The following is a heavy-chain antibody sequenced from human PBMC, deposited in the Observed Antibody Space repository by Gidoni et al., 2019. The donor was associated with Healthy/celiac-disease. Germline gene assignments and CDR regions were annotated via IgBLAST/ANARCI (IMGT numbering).Heavy chain of an antibody. CDR1: GGSFSGYY. V-gene: IGHV4-34*01. CDR3: ARGGAIVVVVAARGWFDP. J-gene: IGHJ5*02. Sequence: QVQLQQWGAGLLKPSETLSLTCAVYGGSFSGYYWSWIRQTPGKGLEWIGEINHSGSTNYNPSLKSRVTISVDTSKNQFSLKLSSVTAADTAVYYCARGGAIVVVVAARGWFDPWGQGTLVTVSS. CDR2: INHSGST. D-gene: IGHD2-15*01.